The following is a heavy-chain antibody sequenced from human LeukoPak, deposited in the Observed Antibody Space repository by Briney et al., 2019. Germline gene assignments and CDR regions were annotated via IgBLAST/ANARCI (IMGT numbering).Heavy chain of an antibody. Sequence: SETLSLTCSVSGGSLRSDRHNWAWVRQSADKGLEHIGSVDQTGSPYYNPPLKSRVTISVDTSNKQFSLNLTSVTAADTAVYYCARDLGGYPFFMDVWAKGSQSPSP. V-gene: IGHV4-39*07. J-gene: IGHJ6*03. D-gene: IGHD2-15*01. CDR2: VDQTGSP. CDR1: GGSLRSDRHN. CDR3: ARDLGGYPFFMDV.